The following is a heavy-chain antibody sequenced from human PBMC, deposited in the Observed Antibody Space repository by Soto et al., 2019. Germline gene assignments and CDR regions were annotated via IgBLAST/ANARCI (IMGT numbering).Heavy chain of an antibody. CDR2: MNPNSGNT. CDR1: GYTFTSYD. V-gene: IGHV1-8*01. CDR3: ARVGRDPYGDYVAFDI. D-gene: IGHD4-17*01. Sequence: QVQLVQSGAEVKKPGASVKVSCKASGYTFTSYDINWVRQATGQGLEWMGWMNPNSGNTGYAQKFQGRVTMTRNTSISTAYMELSSLRSEDTAVYYCARVGRDPYGDYVAFDIWGQGTMVTVSS. J-gene: IGHJ3*02.